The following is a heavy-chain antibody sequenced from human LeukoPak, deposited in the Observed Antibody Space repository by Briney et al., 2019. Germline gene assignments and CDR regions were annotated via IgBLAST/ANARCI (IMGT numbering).Heavy chain of an antibody. V-gene: IGHV3-48*03. CDR2: ISSSGSTI. J-gene: IGHJ4*02. CDR3: AKVAAAGGSPFDY. Sequence: PGGSLRLSCAASGFTFSSYEMNWVRQAPGKGLEWVSYISSSGSTIYYADSVKGRFTISRDNSKNTLYLQMNSLRAEDTAVYYCAKVAAAGGSPFDYWGQGTLVTVSS. D-gene: IGHD1-26*01. CDR1: GFTFSSYE.